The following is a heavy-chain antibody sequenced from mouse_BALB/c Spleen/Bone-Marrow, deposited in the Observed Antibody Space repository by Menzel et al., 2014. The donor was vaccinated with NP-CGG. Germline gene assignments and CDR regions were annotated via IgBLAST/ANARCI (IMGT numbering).Heavy chain of an antibody. D-gene: IGHD1-2*01. Sequence: EGQLVESGGGLVQPGGSLKLSCAASGFDFSRYWVTWVRQAPGKGLEWIGEINPDSSTINYTPSLKDKFIISRDNAKNTLYLQMSKVRSEDIALYYCAKNYYYGYVAYWGQGTLVTVSA. CDR3: AKNYYYGYVAY. J-gene: IGHJ3*01. V-gene: IGHV4-1*02. CDR2: INPDSSTI. CDR1: GFDFSRYW.